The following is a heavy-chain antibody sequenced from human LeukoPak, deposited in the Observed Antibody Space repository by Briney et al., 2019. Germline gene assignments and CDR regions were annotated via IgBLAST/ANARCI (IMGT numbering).Heavy chain of an antibody. Sequence: QPGGSLRLSCAASGFTFSSYWMNWVRQAPGKGLEWVANIKQDGSEKFYVDSVKGRFTISRDNAKNSLYLQMNSLRAEDTDVYYCARKSDFWSGFGDYWGQGTLVTVSS. V-gene: IGHV3-7*01. CDR2: IKQDGSEK. D-gene: IGHD3-3*01. J-gene: IGHJ4*02. CDR3: ARKSDFWSGFGDY. CDR1: GFTFSSYW.